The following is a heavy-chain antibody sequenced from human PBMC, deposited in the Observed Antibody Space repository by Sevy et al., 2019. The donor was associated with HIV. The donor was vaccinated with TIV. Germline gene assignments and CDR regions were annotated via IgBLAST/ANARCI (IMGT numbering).Heavy chain of an antibody. Sequence: GGSLRLSCAASGFTFSSFNMNWVRQAPGKGLEWVSSISGLSNYIYYAELLKGRFIISRDNAKNTLYLQMNSLRADDTAVYYCARGPPDGSYDYFDYWGQGTLVTVSS. D-gene: IGHD1-26*01. J-gene: IGHJ4*02. CDR3: ARGPPDGSYDYFDY. CDR2: ISGLSNYI. CDR1: GFTFSSFN. V-gene: IGHV3-21*06.